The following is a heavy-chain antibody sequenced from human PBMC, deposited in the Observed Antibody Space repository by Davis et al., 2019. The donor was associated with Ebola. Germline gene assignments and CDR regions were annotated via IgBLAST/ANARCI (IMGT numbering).Heavy chain of an antibody. CDR3: ARPVGVYYHYFDY. CDR2: IYHSGST. V-gene: IGHV4-38-2*02. J-gene: IGHJ4*02. Sequence: SETLSLTCTVSGYSINRGFTWGWIRQPPGKGLEWIGSIYHSGSTYYNPSLKSRVAMSVDTSKNQFSLKLSSATAADTAVYYCARPVGVYYHYFDYWGQGTLVTVSS. CDR1: GYSINRGFT. D-gene: IGHD1-26*01.